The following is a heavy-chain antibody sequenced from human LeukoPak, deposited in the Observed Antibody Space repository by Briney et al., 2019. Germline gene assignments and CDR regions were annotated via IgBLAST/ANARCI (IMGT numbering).Heavy chain of an antibody. CDR3: VRLEGGGYYYVVY. D-gene: IGHD2-21*01. Sequence: GESLKISCKGSGYKFTSYWIGWVRQMPGKGLEWMGIIYPGNSDTRYSPSFQGQVTISADKSIGTAYLQWSSLEASDTAMYYCVRLEGGGYYYVVYWGQGTLVTVSS. CDR1: GYKFTSYW. CDR2: IYPGNSDT. J-gene: IGHJ4*02. V-gene: IGHV5-51*01.